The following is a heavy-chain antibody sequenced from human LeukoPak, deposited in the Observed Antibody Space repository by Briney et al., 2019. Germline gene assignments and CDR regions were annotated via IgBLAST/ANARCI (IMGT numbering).Heavy chain of an antibody. J-gene: IGHJ5*02. V-gene: IGHV3-23*01. CDR3: AKHSYCSGGGCYGIRWFDP. CDR1: GFTFSSYA. D-gene: IGHD2-15*01. Sequence: GGSLRLSCAASGFTFSSYAMSWVRQAPGKGLEWVSAISGSGGSTYYADSVKGRFTISRDNSKNTLYLQMNSLRAEDTAVYYCAKHSYCSGGGCYGIRWFDPWGQGTLVTVSS. CDR2: ISGSGGST.